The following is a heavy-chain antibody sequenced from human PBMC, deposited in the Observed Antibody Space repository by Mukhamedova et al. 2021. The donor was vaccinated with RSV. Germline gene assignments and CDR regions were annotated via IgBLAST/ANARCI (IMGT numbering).Heavy chain of an antibody. Sequence: GGSNKYYADSVKGRFTISRDNSKNTLYLQMNSLRAEDTAVYYCAKDWGYCSSTSCYKGFYYYYSMDVWGQGTTVTVSS. CDR3: AKDWGYCSSTSCYKGFYYYYSMDV. J-gene: IGHJ6*02. D-gene: IGHD2-2*02. V-gene: IGHV3-30*02. CDR2: GGSNK.